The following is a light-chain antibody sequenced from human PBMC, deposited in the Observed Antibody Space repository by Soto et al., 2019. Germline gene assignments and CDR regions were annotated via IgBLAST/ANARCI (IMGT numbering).Light chain of an antibody. Sequence: QPVLTQPPAVSGAPGQRVTISCTGSSSNIGAGYNVHWYQQLPGTAPKLLIYGNSNRPSRVPDRFSGSKSGTSASLAITGLQAEYEADYYCQSYDSRVRVVFGGGTKLTVL. CDR2: GNS. V-gene: IGLV1-40*01. CDR1: SSNIGAGYN. CDR3: QSYDSRVRVV. J-gene: IGLJ2*01.